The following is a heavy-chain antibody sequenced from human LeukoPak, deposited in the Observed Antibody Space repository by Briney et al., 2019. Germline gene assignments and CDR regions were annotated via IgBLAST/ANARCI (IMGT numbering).Heavy chain of an antibody. V-gene: IGHV4-4*02. CDR2: IYHSGST. CDR3: ARQRVLWFGDNYY. CDR1: GGSISSSNW. Sequence: SETLSLTCAVSGGSISSSNWWSWVRQPPGKGLEWIGEIYHSGSTNYNPSLKSRVTISVDTSKNQFSLKLSSVTAADTAVYYCARQRVLWFGDNYYWGQGTLVTVSS. D-gene: IGHD3-10*01. J-gene: IGHJ4*02.